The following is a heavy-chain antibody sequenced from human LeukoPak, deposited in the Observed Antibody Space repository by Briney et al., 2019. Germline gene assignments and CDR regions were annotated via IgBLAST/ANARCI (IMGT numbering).Heavy chain of an antibody. CDR2: IRSQAYGGAT. V-gene: IGHV3-49*03. J-gene: IGHJ4*02. D-gene: IGHD1-7*01. Sequence: PGGSLRLSCTASGFTFGDYAMNWFRQAPGKGLEWVGFIRSQAYGGATEYAASVKGRFTISRDDSKSIAYLQMNSLKTEDTAVYYCTRADELCDYWGQGTLVTVSS. CDR3: TRADELCDY. CDR1: GFTFGDYA.